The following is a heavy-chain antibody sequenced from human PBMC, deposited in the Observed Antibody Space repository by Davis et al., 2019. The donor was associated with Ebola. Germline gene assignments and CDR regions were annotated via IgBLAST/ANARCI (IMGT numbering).Heavy chain of an antibody. CDR3: ARCSSTSCGRSGMDV. V-gene: IGHV3-7*01. Sequence: GESLKISCVASGFTFSDYYMSWIRQAPGKGLEWVANINQDGGEKYYVDSVKGRFTISRDNAKNSLYLQMNSLRAEDTAVYYCARCSSTSCGRSGMDVWGQGTTVTVSS. CDR1: GFTFSDYY. CDR2: INQDGGEK. J-gene: IGHJ6*02. D-gene: IGHD2-2*01.